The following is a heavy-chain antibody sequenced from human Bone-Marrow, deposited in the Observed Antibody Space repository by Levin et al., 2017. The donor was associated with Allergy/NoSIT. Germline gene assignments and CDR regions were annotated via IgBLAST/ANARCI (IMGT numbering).Heavy chain of an antibody. CDR2: IYYSG. D-gene: IGHD5-18*01. CDR3: ARGRGYGYGIDY. Sequence: MSGGSLRLSCTVSGGSVSSGDHYWSWIRQPPGKGLEWIGLIYYSGSTGTTNYKSSLKSRVTISVDTSKNQFSLKLSFVTAADTAVYYCARGRGYGYGIDYWGQGTLVTVSS. J-gene: IGHJ4*02. CDR1: GGSVSSGDHY. V-gene: IGHV4-61*08.